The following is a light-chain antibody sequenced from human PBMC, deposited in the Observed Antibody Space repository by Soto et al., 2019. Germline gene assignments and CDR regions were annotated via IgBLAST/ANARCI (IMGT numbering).Light chain of an antibody. CDR2: GAS. J-gene: IGKJ4*02. CDR3: QQRSSTPIT. CDR1: EAISHY. V-gene: IGKV1-39*01. Sequence: IHMTQSPSSLSASIGHRVTITFPASEAISHYLKWYQQKPGKAPKLLIYGASKLHSGVPSRFSGSGSGTDFTLTITSLQGEDFANYYCQQRSSTPITFGGGTKVEI.